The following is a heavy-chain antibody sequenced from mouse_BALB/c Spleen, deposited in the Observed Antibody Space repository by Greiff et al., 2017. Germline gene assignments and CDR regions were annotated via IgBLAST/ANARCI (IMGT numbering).Heavy chain of an antibody. CDR1: GFAFSSYD. V-gene: IGHV5-12-1*01. CDR3: ARHLGWFAY. J-gene: IGHJ3*01. Sequence: EVQRVESGGGLVKPGGSLKLSCAASGFAFSSYDMSWVRQTPEKRLEWVAYISSGGGSTYYPDTVKGRFTISRDNAKNTLYLQMSSLESEDTAMYYCARHLGWFAYWGQGTLVTVSA. CDR2: ISSGGGST.